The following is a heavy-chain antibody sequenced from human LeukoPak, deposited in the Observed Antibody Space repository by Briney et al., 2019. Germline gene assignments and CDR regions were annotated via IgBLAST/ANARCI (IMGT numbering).Heavy chain of an antibody. V-gene: IGHV1-8*01. CDR2: MNPNSGDT. Sequence: GASVKVSFKSSGYTFTSYDINWVRQSTGQGLEWVGWMNPNSGDTGYAQKFQGRGSITMNTAISTDYMELSRLRSEHTAVYYCARGRRKPAPHNWFDPWGQGTLVPVSS. J-gene: IGHJ5*02. CDR1: GYTFTSYD. CDR3: ARGRRKPAPHNWFDP.